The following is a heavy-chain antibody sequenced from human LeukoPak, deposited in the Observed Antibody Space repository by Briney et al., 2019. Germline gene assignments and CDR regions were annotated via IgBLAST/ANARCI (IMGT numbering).Heavy chain of an antibody. J-gene: IGHJ5*02. V-gene: IGHV3-23*01. CDR3: AKGGYCSSTSCYVGWFDP. CDR2: ISGGGGST. CDR1: GITFISAW. D-gene: IGHD2-2*01. Sequence: GGSLRLSCAASGITFISAWMNWVRQAPGKGLERVSVISGGGGSTYYADSVKGRFTISRDNSKNTLFLQMNSLRAEDTAVYYCAKGGYCSSTSCYVGWFDPWGQGTLVTVSS.